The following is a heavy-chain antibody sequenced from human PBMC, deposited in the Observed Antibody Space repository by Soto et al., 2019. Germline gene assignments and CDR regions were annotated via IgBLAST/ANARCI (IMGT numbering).Heavy chain of an antibody. CDR2: IFSNDDK. CDR1: GLSLSNGRLG. J-gene: IGHJ5*02. D-gene: IGHD2-2*01. Sequence: SGPTLVNPTETLTLTCTVSGLSLSNGRLGVSWIRQPPGKALEWLAHIFSNDDKSYSTSLKSRLTISKDTSRSQVVLTMTNMDPVDSATYYCALIKDCSRTGCYLASFDPWGQGTLVTVS. V-gene: IGHV2-26*01. CDR3: ALIKDCSRTGCYLASFDP.